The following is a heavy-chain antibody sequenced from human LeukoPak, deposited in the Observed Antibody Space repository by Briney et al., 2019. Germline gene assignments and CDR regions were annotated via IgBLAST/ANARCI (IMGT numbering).Heavy chain of an antibody. Sequence: SETLSLTCAVYGGSFSGYYWSWIRQPPGKGLEWIGEINHSGSTNYNPSLKSRVTISVDTSKNQFSLKLSSVTAADTAVYYCARVGTVVTAHSIPADAFDIWGQGTMVTVSS. D-gene: IGHD2-21*02. CDR2: INHSGST. V-gene: IGHV4-34*01. CDR1: GGSFSGYY. CDR3: ARVGTVVTAHSIPADAFDI. J-gene: IGHJ3*02.